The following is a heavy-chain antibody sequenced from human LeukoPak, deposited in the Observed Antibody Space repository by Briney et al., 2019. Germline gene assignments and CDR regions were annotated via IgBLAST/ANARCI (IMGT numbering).Heavy chain of an antibody. Sequence: GGSLRLSCAASGFTFSSYWMSWVRQAPGKGLEWVANIKQDGSEKYYVDSVKGRFTISRDNAKNTLYLQMNSLRADDTAVYYCVSAWTTVPNLFDYWGQGTLVTVSS. V-gene: IGHV3-7*02. D-gene: IGHD4-17*01. CDR1: GFTFSSYW. CDR2: IKQDGSEK. J-gene: IGHJ4*02. CDR3: VSAWTTVPNLFDY.